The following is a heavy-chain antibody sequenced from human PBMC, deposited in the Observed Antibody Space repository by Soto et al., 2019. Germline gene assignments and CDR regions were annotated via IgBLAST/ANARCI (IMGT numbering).Heavy chain of an antibody. CDR3: AKDATLFPYSSSWPYFDY. CDR1: GFTFSSHA. J-gene: IGHJ4*02. D-gene: IGHD6-13*01. V-gene: IGHV3-23*01. CDR2: ISGSGGST. Sequence: GGSLRLSCAASGFTFSSHAMSWVRQAPGKGLEWVSTISGSGGSTYYADSVKGRFTISRDNSKNTLYLQMNSLRAEDTAVYYCAKDATLFPYSSSWPYFDYWGQGTLVTVSS.